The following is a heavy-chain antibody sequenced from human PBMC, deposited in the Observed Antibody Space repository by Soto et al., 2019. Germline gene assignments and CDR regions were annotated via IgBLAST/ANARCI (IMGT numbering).Heavy chain of an antibody. D-gene: IGHD4-17*01. CDR2: IDPSDSYT. Sequence: GESLKISCQGSGYSFTSYWISWVRQMPGKGLEWKGRIDPSDSYTNYSPSFQGQVTISADKSISTAYLQWSSLKASDTALYYCARFYGDYAPPLYYGMDVWGQGTTVTVSS. CDR3: ARFYGDYAPPLYYGMDV. J-gene: IGHJ6*02. V-gene: IGHV5-10-1*01. CDR1: GYSFTSYW.